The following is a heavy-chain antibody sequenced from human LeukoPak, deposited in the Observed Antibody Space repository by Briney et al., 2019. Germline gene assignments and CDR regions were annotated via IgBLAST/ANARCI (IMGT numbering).Heavy chain of an antibody. J-gene: IGHJ4*02. CDR3: ARVQAAGDGYYFDF. Sequence: PLETLSLTCAVYGGSFNNYYWSWIRQPPGKGLEWIGEINHSGSTNYNASLKSRDTISIDTSKNQFSLKLNSVSAADTAVYYCARVQAAGDGYYFDFWGQGTLVTVSS. D-gene: IGHD3-10*01. V-gene: IGHV4-34*01. CDR2: INHSGST. CDR1: GGSFNNYY.